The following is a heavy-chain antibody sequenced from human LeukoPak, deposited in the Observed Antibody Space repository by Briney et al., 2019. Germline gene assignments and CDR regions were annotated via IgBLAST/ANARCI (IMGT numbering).Heavy chain of an antibody. Sequence: ASVKVSCKASGYTFTSHDINWVRQATGQGLEWMGWMNPNSGYTGYEQKFQGRVTMTRDTSTSTAYMELSSLRSEDTAVYYCARGGSSYNDEHEEFDYWVQGTVVTVSS. CDR2: MNPNSGYT. CDR3: ARGGSSYNDEHEEFDY. V-gene: IGHV1-8*01. J-gene: IGHJ4*02. CDR1: GYTFTSHD. D-gene: IGHD3-22*01.